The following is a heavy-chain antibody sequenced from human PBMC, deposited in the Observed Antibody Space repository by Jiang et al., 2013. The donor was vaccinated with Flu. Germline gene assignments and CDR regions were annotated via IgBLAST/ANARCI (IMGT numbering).Heavy chain of an antibody. Sequence: SVSTNAATWNWIRQSPSRGLEWLGRTYYRSRWYNNYAESVKGRITIKTDTSKNQFSLQMNSVTPDDTAVYYCARAALVGSSMVRIDSWGQGTLVTVSS. D-gene: IGHD4/OR15-4a*01. CDR2: TYYRSRWYN. J-gene: IGHJ4*02. CDR3: ARAALVGSSMVRIDS. V-gene: IGHV6-1*01. CDR1: SVSTNAAT.